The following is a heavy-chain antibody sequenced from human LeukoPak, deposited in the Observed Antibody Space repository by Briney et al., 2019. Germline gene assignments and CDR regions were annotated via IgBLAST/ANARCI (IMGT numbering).Heavy chain of an antibody. V-gene: IGHV4-59*01. CDR3: ARGGGTLDY. CDR1: GDSISSYY. D-gene: IGHD3-16*01. Sequence: SETLSLTCTVSGDSISSYYWSWIRQPPGKGLEWIGYIHDSGKTNYNASLISRVTISVDTSKNQFSLKLTSVTPADTAVYYCARGGGTLDYWGQGTLVTVSS. J-gene: IGHJ4*02. CDR2: IHDSGKT.